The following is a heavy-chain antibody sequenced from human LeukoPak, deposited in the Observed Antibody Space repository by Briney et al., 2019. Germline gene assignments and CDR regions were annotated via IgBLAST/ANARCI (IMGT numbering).Heavy chain of an antibody. CDR2: IYYTGIT. J-gene: IGHJ4*02. V-gene: IGHV4-31*03. CDR3: AASSGVTLGRF. D-gene: IGHD3-16*01. Sequence: PSETLSLTCTVSGGSISSGSHYYNWIRQHPGKGLEWIGYIYYTGITSYNPSLKCRVTMSVDTSMNQVSLKVTSLTAADTAVYYCAASSGVTLGRFWGQGALVTVSS. CDR1: GGSISSGSHY.